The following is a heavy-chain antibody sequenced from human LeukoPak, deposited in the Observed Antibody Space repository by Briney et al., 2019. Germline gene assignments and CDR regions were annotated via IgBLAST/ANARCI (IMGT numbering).Heavy chain of an antibody. J-gene: IGHJ4*02. V-gene: IGHV3-9*01. CDR2: ISWNSGSI. Sequence: LSGGSLRLSCAASGFTFDDYAMHWVRHAPGKGLEWVSGISWNSGSIGYADSVKGRFTISRDNAKNSLYLQMNSLRAEDTALYYCAKDLGRVADNFDYWGQGTLVTVSS. D-gene: IGHD6-19*01. CDR1: GFTFDDYA. CDR3: AKDLGRVADNFDY.